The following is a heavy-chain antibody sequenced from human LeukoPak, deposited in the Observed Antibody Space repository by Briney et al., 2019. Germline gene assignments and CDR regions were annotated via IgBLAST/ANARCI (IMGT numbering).Heavy chain of an antibody. D-gene: IGHD4-4*01. CDR2: IIPILGIA. V-gene: IGHV1-69*04. CDR3: ARVGDYIGPLVDP. CDR1: GGTFSSYA. J-gene: IGHJ5*02. Sequence: SVKVSCKASGGTFSSYAISWVRQAPGQGLEWMGRIIPILGIANYAQKFQGRVTITADKSTSTAYMELSSLRAEDTAVYYCARVGDYIGPLVDPWGQGTLVTVSS.